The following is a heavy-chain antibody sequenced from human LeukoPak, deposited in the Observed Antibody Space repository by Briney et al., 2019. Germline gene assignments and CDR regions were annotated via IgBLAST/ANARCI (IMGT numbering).Heavy chain of an antibody. CDR3: ARATSIAVAGTFDY. J-gene: IGHJ4*02. D-gene: IGHD6-19*01. CDR2: FIPIFGTA. V-gene: IGHV1-69*01. Sequence: SSVTVPCRPSGGTFSSYVISGVRRPPGKGLGWWGGFIPIFGTANYAQKFQGRVTITADESTSTAYMELSSLRSEDTAVYYCARATSIAVAGTFDYWGQGTLVTVSS. CDR1: GGTFSSYV.